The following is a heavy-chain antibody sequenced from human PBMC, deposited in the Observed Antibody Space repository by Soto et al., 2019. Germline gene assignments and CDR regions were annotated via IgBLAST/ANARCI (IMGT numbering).Heavy chain of an antibody. J-gene: IGHJ3*02. CDR3: ARAVGYGDPGPRGAFDI. Sequence: QVQLVQSGAEVKKPGSSVKVSCKASGGTFSSYAISWVRQAPGQGLEWMGGIIPIFGTANYAQKFQGRVTITTGESTSTAYMELSSRRSEDTAGYYCARAVGYGDPGPRGAFDIWGQGTMVTVSS. CDR1: GGTFSSYA. V-gene: IGHV1-69*05. D-gene: IGHD4-17*01. CDR2: IIPIFGTA.